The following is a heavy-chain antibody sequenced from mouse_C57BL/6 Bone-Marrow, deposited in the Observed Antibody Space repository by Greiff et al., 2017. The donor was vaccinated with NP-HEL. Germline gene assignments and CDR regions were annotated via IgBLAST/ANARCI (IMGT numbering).Heavy chain of an antibody. CDR3: ASTGWFAY. CDR2: IDPSDSET. V-gene: IGHV1-52*01. J-gene: IGHJ3*01. Sequence: QVQLQQPGAELVRPGSSVKLSCKASGYTFTSYWLHWVKQRPIQGLEWIGNIDPSDSETHYNQKFKDKATLTVDKSPSTAFLQFSSLTSEDSAVYYSASTGWFAYWGRGTLVTVSA. CDR1: GYTFTSYW.